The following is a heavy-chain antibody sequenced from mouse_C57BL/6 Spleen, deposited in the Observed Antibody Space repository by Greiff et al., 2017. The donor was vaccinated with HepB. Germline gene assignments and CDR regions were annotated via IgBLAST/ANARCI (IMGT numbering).Heavy chain of an antibody. CDR3: ARGRELGVYFDY. V-gene: IGHV1-19*01. J-gene: IGHJ2*01. CDR2: INPYNGGT. CDR1: GYTFTDYY. Sequence: VQLQQSGPVLVKPGASVKMSCKASGYTFTDYYMNWVKQSHGKSLEWIGVINPYNGGTSYNQKFKGKATLTVDKSSSTAYMELKSLTSEDSAVYYCARGRELGVYFDYWGQGTTLTVSS. D-gene: IGHD4-1*01.